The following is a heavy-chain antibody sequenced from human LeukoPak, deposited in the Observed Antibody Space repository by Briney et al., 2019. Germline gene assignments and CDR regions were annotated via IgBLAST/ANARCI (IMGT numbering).Heavy chain of an antibody. Sequence: GGSLRLSCVAPGFTFSSHHMNWVRQTPGKGLESVATIKPDGSEKYYVDSVKGRFTISRDNAKSSLYLQMNSLRAEDTGVYYCTRVIVAVPGYFDYFDFWGQGVLVTVSS. CDR3: TRVIVAVPGYFDYFDF. V-gene: IGHV3-7*01. CDR2: IKPDGSEK. D-gene: IGHD6-19*01. CDR1: GFTFSSHH. J-gene: IGHJ4*02.